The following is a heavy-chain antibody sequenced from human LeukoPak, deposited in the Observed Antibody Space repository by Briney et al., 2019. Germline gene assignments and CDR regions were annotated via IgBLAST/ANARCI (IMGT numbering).Heavy chain of an antibody. D-gene: IGHD3-16*01. CDR3: ARDHNWGFDY. V-gene: IGHV3-48*01. CDR1: GFISSDYS. J-gene: IGHJ4*02. CDR2: IGGSTSTI. Sequence: GGSLRPSCAASGFISSDYSMNWVRQAAGTGLGWLSYIGGSTSTISYADSVKGRFTISRDNAKNSLYLQMDSLRAEDTAVYYCARDHNWGFDYWGQGILVAVSS.